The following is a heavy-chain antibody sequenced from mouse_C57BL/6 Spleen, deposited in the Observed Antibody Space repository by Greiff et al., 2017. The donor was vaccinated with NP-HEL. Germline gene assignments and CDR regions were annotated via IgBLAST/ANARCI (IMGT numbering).Heavy chain of an antibody. Sequence: VQLQQPGAELVKPGASVKLSYKASGYTFTSYWMHWVKQRPGQGLEWIGMIHPNSGSTNYNEKFKSKATLTVDKSSSTAYMQLSSLTSEDSAVYYCCLLLRPPYYFDYWGQGTTLTVSS. CDR2: IHPNSGST. D-gene: IGHD1-1*01. J-gene: IGHJ2*01. V-gene: IGHV1-64*01. CDR1: GYTFTSYW. CDR3: CLLLRPPYYFDY.